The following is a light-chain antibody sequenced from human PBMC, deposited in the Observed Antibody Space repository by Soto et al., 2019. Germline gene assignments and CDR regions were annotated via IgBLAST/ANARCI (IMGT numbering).Light chain of an antibody. V-gene: IGLV2-14*03. CDR3: SYYTGSSTYV. CDR1: SSDVGGYNY. CDR2: DVS. J-gene: IGLJ1*01. Sequence: QSVLTQPASVSGSPGQSITISCTGTSSDVGGYNYVSWYQQHPGKAPKLMIYDVSNRPSGVSNRFSGSKSGNTASLTISGLQTEDESDYYCSYYTGSSTYVFGTGTKVTVL.